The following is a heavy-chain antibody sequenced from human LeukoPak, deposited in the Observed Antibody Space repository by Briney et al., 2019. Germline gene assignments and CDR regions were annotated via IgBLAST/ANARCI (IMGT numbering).Heavy chain of an antibody. D-gene: IGHD5-24*01. Sequence: PSETLSLTCTVSGGSISSGDYYWSWIRQPPGKGLEWIGYIYYSGSTYYNPSLKSRVTISVDTSKNQFSLKLSSVTAADTAVYYCARGATTYGYKTFDPWGQGTLVTVSS. CDR3: ARGATTYGYKTFDP. CDR1: GGSISSGDYY. J-gene: IGHJ5*02. CDR2: IYYSGST. V-gene: IGHV4-30-4*01.